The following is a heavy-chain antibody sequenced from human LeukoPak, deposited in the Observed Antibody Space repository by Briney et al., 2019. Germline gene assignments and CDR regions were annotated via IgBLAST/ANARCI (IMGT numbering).Heavy chain of an antibody. CDR1: GGSISSGSYF. D-gene: IGHD6-13*01. CDR2: INTSGST. CDR3: AREGYTSSWYSGYYQFDY. Sequence: SETLSLTCTVSGGSISSGSYFWTWIRQPAGKGLEWIGRINTSGSTNYNPSLKSRVTISGDTSKNQFSPKLSSVTAADTAVFYCAREGYTSSWYSGYYQFDYWGQGTLVTVSS. V-gene: IGHV4-61*02. J-gene: IGHJ4*02.